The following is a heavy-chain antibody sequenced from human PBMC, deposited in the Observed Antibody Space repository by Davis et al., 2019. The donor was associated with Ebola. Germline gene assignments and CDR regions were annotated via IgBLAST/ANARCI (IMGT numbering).Heavy chain of an antibody. CDR2: INHSGST. V-gene: IGHV4-34*01. CDR3: ARGPGRITIFGVVINYYGMDV. Sequence: SETLSLTCAVYGGSFSGYYWSWIRQPPGKGLEWIGEINHSGSTHYNPSLKSRVTISVDTSKNQFSLKLSSVTAADTAVYYCARGPGRITIFGVVINYYGMDVWGQGTTVTVSS. J-gene: IGHJ6*02. CDR1: GGSFSGYY. D-gene: IGHD3-3*01.